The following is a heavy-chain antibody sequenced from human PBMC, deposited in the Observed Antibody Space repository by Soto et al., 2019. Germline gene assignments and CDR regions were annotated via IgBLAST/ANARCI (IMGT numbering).Heavy chain of an antibody. J-gene: IGHJ4*02. V-gene: IGHV3-15*01. CDR1: GITFTNAW. Sequence: EVQLVESGGDLVKPGGCLRLSCAASGITFTNAWMSWVRQAPGKGTDWVGRIKNKVNGGTTDYAAPVRGRFTSSRDDSKNTLFLQMNSLETEDTAVYYYTTDPGDYEDFWGQGTLVTVSS. CDR2: IKNKVNGGTT. CDR3: TTDPGDYEDF. D-gene: IGHD4-17*01.